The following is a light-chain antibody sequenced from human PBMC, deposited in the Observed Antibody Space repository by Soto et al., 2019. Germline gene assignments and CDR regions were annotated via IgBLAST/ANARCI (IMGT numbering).Light chain of an antibody. V-gene: IGKV3-11*01. CDR3: QQRSNWWT. Sequence: IVLTQSPATLSLSPGERAPLSCRASQSVSTYLAWYQQKPGQAPRLLIYDASNRATGIPARFSGSGSGTDFTLTISSLEPEDFAVYYCQQRSNWWTFGQGTKVEIK. J-gene: IGKJ1*01. CDR1: QSVSTY. CDR2: DAS.